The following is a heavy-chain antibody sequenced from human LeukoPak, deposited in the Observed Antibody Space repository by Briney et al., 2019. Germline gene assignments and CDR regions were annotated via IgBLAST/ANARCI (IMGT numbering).Heavy chain of an antibody. D-gene: IGHD1-26*01. Sequence: ASVKVSCKASGYTFTGYYMHWVRQAPGQGLEWMGWINPNSGGTNYAQKFQGRVTMTRDTSISTAYMELSRLRSDDTAVYYCARLPDLWELYSYDVWGKGTTVTVSS. CDR3: ARLPDLWELYSYDV. J-gene: IGHJ6*04. V-gene: IGHV1-2*02. CDR1: GYTFTGYY. CDR2: INPNSGGT.